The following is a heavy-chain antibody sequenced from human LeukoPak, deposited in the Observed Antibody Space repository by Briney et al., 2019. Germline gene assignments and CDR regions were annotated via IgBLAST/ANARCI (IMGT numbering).Heavy chain of an antibody. J-gene: IGHJ4*02. V-gene: IGHV3-23*01. CDR1: GCTFSNYA. CDR3: AKWGDYDVLTGYYVSDY. Sequence: AESLRLSCAASGCTFSNYAMSWVRQAPGKGLEWVSAITGGGSGTYYADSMKSRFTISRDNSKNTLYLQINSLRAEDTAVYYCAKWGDYDVLTGYYVSDYWGQGTLVTVSS. D-gene: IGHD3-9*01. CDR2: ITGGGSGT.